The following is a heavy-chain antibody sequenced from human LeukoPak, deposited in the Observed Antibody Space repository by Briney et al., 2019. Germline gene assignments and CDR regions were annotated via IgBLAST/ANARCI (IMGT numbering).Heavy chain of an antibody. V-gene: IGHV3-30*18. CDR3: AKGPLRGTAAAIDY. CDR1: GFTFNNYG. Sequence: GKSLRLSCAASGFTFNNYGMHWVRQAPGRGLEWVAVISYDGRNKHYPDSVKGRFTISRDISTDTLWLQMDSLRTEDTAVYYCAKGPLRGTAAAIDYWGQGTLVTVSS. CDR2: ISYDGRNK. J-gene: IGHJ4*02. D-gene: IGHD2-2*01.